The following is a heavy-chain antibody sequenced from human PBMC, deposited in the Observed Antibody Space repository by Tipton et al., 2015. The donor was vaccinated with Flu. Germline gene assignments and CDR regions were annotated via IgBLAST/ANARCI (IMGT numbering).Heavy chain of an antibody. CDR1: GFTFDDYA. D-gene: IGHD3-22*01. CDR2: ISWNSGSI. CDR3: AKDLSFGEDSSGSDAFDI. J-gene: IGHJ3*02. V-gene: IGHV3-9*01. Sequence: SLRLSCAASGFTFDDYAMHWVRQAPGKGLEWVSGISWNSGSIGYADSVKGRFTISRDNAKNSLYLQMNSLRAEDTALYYCAKDLSFGEDSSGSDAFDIWGQGTMVTVSS.